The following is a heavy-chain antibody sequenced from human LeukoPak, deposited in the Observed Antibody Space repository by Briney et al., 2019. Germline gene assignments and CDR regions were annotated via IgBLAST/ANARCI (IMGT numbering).Heavy chain of an antibody. J-gene: IGHJ2*01. CDR1: GESFSGYY. Sequence: SETLSLTCAVYGESFSGYYWSWIRQPAGKGLEWIGRIYTSGSTNYNPSLKSRVTISVDTSKNQFSLKLSSVTAADTAVYYCARGKYYYGSGTYYTRSYDWYFDLWGRGTLVTVSS. CDR2: IYTSGST. D-gene: IGHD3-10*01. CDR3: ARGKYYYGSGTYYTRSYDWYFDL. V-gene: IGHV4-59*10.